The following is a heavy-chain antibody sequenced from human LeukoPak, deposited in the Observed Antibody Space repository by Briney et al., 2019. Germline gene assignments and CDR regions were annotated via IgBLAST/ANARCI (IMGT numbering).Heavy chain of an antibody. Sequence: PSETLCLTSTVSGGSISSSTYYWGWVRQPPGKGLEWIGSIYYSGSTYYNPSLKSGVTISVDTSMNQFSLKLSSVTAADTAVYYCARDLLDTSMVHYWYFDLWGRGTLVTVSS. D-gene: IGHD5-18*01. V-gene: IGHV4-39*07. CDR3: ARDLLDTSMVHYWYFDL. J-gene: IGHJ2*01. CDR2: IYYSGST. CDR1: GGSISSSTYY.